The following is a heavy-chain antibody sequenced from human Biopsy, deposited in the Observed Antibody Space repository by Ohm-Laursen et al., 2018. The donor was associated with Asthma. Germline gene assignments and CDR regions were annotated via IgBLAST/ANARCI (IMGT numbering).Heavy chain of an antibody. Sequence: ASVKVSCKTSGYTFNRYIMHWVRQAPGQRLEWMGLVNTASQDTVYSQKFQGRVSITRDTSASPAYMELSSLNFADTAVYYCARNAGAGTFDFWGQGTLVTVSS. D-gene: IGHD1-14*01. CDR2: VNTASQDT. V-gene: IGHV1-3*04. CDR3: ARNAGAGTFDF. J-gene: IGHJ4*02. CDR1: GYTFNRYI.